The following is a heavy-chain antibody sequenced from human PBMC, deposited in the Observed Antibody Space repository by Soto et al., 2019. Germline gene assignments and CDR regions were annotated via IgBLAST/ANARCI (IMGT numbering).Heavy chain of an antibody. J-gene: IGHJ6*02. CDR1: GYTFTSYD. V-gene: IGHV1-8*01. CDR2: MNPNSGNT. D-gene: IGHD3-9*01. CDR3: ALGGEITISYYYYGMDV. Sequence: GASVKVSCKASGYTFTSYDINWVRQATGQGLEWMGWMNPNSGNTGYAQKFQGRVTMTRNTSISTAYMELSSLRSEDTAVYYCALGGEITISYYYYGMDVWGQVTTVTVSS.